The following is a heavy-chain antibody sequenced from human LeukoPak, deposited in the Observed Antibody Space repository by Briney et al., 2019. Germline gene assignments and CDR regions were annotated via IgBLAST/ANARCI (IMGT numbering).Heavy chain of an antibody. V-gene: IGHV4-61*02. CDR2: IYTSGST. J-gene: IGHJ5*02. CDR3: ARGVPYYYGSGSYSNWFDP. CDR1: GVSIRSGSYY. Sequence: PSETLSLTCNVSGVSIRSGSYYWSWIRQPAGKGLEWIGRIYTSGSTNYNPSLKSRVTMSVDTSKNQFSLKLSSVTAADTAVYYCARGVPYYYGSGSYSNWFDPWGQGTLVTVSS. D-gene: IGHD3-10*01.